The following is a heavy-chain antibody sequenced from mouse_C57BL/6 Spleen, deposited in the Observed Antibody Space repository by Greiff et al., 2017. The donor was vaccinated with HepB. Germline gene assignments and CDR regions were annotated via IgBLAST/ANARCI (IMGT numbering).Heavy chain of an antibody. Sequence: EVQLQQSGPGLVKPSQSLSLTCSVTGYSITSGYYWNWIRQFPGNKLEWMGYISYDGSNNYNPSLKNRISITRDTSKNQFFLKLNSVTTEDTATYYGARGGLYYGNYEFAYWGQGTLVTVSA. J-gene: IGHJ3*01. CDR3: ARGGLYYGNYEFAY. CDR1: GYSITSGYY. V-gene: IGHV3-6*01. D-gene: IGHD2-1*01. CDR2: ISYDGSN.